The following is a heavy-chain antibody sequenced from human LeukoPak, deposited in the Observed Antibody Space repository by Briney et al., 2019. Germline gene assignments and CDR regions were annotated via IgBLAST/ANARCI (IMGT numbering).Heavy chain of an antibody. Sequence: GGSLRLSCAASEFTVSTNYMTWVRQAPGKGLEWVSVIYRDGNTYYADTVEGRFTISRDNSKNTLYLQMDSLRAEDTAVYYCAAQALAGKGNYFDPWGQGTLVTVSS. CDR2: IYRDGNT. CDR1: EFTVSTNY. CDR3: AAQALAGKGNYFDP. J-gene: IGHJ5*02. D-gene: IGHD6-19*01. V-gene: IGHV3-53*01.